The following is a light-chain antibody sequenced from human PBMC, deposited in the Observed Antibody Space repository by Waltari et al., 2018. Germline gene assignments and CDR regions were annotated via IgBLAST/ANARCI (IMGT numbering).Light chain of an antibody. J-gene: IGLJ3*02. Sequence: QSALTQPRSVSGSPGQSVTISCPGTSSDVGRYNSVSWYQHHPGEAPKLLIYDVSKRPSGVPDRFSASKSGNTASLTISGLQPEDEADYHCCSYAGSYTWLFGGGTKLTAL. CDR3: CSYAGSYTWL. CDR1: SSDVGRYNS. V-gene: IGLV2-11*01. CDR2: DVS.